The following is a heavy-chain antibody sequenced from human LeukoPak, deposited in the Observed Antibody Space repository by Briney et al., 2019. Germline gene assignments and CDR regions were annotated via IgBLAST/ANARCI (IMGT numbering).Heavy chain of an antibody. CDR1: GGSISSGGYS. J-gene: IGHJ3*02. Sequence: SETLSLTCALSGGSISSGGYSCTWIRQPPGKGLEWIGYIYHNGSTYYNPSLKSLVTISVDRSKNQFSLKLSSVTAAETAVYYCGRGRTYYYDSSGYFGAFDIWGQGTMVTVSS. D-gene: IGHD3-22*01. CDR3: GRGRTYYYDSSGYFGAFDI. V-gene: IGHV4-30-2*01. CDR2: IYHNGST.